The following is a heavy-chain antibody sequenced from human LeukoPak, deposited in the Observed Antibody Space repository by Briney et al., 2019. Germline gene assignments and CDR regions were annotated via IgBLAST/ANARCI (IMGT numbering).Heavy chain of an antibody. Sequence: GGSLRLSCAASGFTFSSYGMHWVRQAPGKGLEWVAAVSYDGGNKYCADSVKGRFTISRDNAKNSLYLQMNSLRAEDTAVYYCARGGSDFWSGYLDYWGQGTLVTVSS. D-gene: IGHD3-3*01. J-gene: IGHJ4*02. V-gene: IGHV3-30*03. CDR3: ARGGSDFWSGYLDY. CDR2: VSYDGGNK. CDR1: GFTFSSYG.